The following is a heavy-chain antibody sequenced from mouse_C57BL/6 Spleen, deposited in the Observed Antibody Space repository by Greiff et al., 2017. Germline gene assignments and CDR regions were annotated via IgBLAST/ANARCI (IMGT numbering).Heavy chain of an antibody. Sequence: QVQLQQPGTELVKPGASVTLSCKASGYTFTSYWMHWVTQRPGQGLEWIGNINPSNGGTNYNEKFKSKATLTVDKSSSTAYMQLSSLTSEDSAVYYCAREGYYGSSYYFDYWGQGTTLTVSS. CDR3: AREGYYGSSYYFDY. J-gene: IGHJ2*01. CDR1: GYTFTSYW. D-gene: IGHD1-1*01. V-gene: IGHV1-53*01. CDR2: INPSNGGT.